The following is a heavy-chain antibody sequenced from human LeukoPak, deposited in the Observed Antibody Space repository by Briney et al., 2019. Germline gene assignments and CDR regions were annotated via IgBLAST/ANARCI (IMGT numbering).Heavy chain of an antibody. D-gene: IGHD3-3*01. Sequence: GGSLRLSCAASGFTFSSYSMNWVRQAPVKGREWVSSISSRSSYIYYADSVKGRFTISRDNAKNSLYLQMNSLRAEDTAVYYCARDHSRFLEWLSGSPYFDYWGQGTLVTVSS. CDR2: ISSRSSYI. CDR1: GFTFSSYS. V-gene: IGHV3-21*01. CDR3: ARDHSRFLEWLSGSPYFDY. J-gene: IGHJ4*02.